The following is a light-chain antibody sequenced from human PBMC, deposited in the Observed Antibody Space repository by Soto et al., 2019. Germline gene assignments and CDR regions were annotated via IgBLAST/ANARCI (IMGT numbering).Light chain of an antibody. V-gene: IGKV3-20*01. J-gene: IGKJ2*01. CDR1: QSVSRNY. Sequence: EVVLTQSPGTLSLSPGERATLSCRASQSVSRNYLAWYQKKPGQAPRLLIYGASTRATAIPDRFSGSGSGTDFTLTIASLQPEDFSTYYCQQSDSTPYTFGQGTKVEI. CDR2: GAS. CDR3: QQSDSTPYT.